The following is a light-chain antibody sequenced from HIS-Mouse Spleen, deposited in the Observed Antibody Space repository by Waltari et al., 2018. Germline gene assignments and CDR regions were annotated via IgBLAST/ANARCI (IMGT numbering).Light chain of an antibody. J-gene: IGLJ1*01. CDR3: SSYTSSSSYV. CDR2: EVS. V-gene: IGLV2-14*01. CDR1: SSDVRGYNY. Sequence: QSALTQPASVSGSPGQSITISCTGTSSDVRGYNYVSWYQQHPGKAPKPMIYEVSNRPSGVSNRFSGSKSGNTASLTISGLQAEDEADYYCSSYTSSSSYVFGTGTKVTVL.